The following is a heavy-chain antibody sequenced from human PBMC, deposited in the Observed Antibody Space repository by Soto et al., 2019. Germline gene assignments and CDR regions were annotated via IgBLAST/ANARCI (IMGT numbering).Heavy chain of an antibody. J-gene: IGHJ6*02. CDR3: ARDTPDYGSGSYTPHYYGMDV. D-gene: IGHD3-10*01. V-gene: IGHV1-69*12. Sequence: QVQLVQSGAEVKKPGSSVKVSCKASGGTFSSYAISWVRQAPGQGLEWMGGIIPIFGTANYAQKFQGRVTITADESTSXAXMXXSSLRSEDTAVYYCARDTPDYGSGSYTPHYYGMDVWGQGTTVTVSS. CDR1: GGTFSSYA. CDR2: IIPIFGTA.